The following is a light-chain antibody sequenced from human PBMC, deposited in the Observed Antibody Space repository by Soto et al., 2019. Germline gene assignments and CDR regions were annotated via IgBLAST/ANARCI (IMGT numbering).Light chain of an antibody. CDR2: CAS. CDR1: QSVPSTY. V-gene: IGKV3-20*01. J-gene: IGKJ3*01. Sequence: EIVLTQSPGTLSLSPEERATLSCRASQSVPSTYLAGYQQRPGQAPRLLIYCASTRAPGIPDRFSGSGSGTDFTLTVSGLEPEDFAVYFCQQYGSSPPFTFGPGTKVDIK. CDR3: QQYGSSPPFT.